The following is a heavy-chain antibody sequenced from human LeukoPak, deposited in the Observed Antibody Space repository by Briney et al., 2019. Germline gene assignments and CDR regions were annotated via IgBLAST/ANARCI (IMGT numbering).Heavy chain of an antibody. D-gene: IGHD2-2*01. Sequence: ASVKVSCKASGYTFTSYGISWVRQAPGQGLEWMGWISAYNGNTNYAQKLQGRVTMTTDTSTSTAYMELRSLRSDDTAVYYCARELDCSSTSCPFDYWGQGTLVTVSS. CDR2: ISAYNGNT. CDR3: ARELDCSSTSCPFDY. J-gene: IGHJ4*02. CDR1: GYTFTSYG. V-gene: IGHV1-18*01.